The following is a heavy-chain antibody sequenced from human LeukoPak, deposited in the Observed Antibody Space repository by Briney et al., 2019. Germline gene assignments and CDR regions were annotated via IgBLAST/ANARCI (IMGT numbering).Heavy chain of an antibody. Sequence: GGSLRLSCATSGFTFSSYAMSWVRQAPGKGLEWVSAFSGIGGSIYYADSVRGRFTISRDNSKNTLYLQMNRLRAEDTAVYYCAKCMVGRYYDSSDSREQYYMDVWGKGTTVTVSS. CDR2: FSGIGGSI. D-gene: IGHD3-22*01. CDR3: AKCMVGRYYDSSDSREQYYMDV. J-gene: IGHJ6*03. CDR1: GFTFSSYA. V-gene: IGHV3-23*01.